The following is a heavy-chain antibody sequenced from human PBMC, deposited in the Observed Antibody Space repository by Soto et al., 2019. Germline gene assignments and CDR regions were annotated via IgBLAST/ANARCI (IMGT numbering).Heavy chain of an antibody. D-gene: IGHD3-9*01. J-gene: IGHJ4*02. CDR3: ARDPLHYDILTGYSPTYFDF. CDR1: GFTFSDYG. Sequence: PGGSLRLSCAASGFTFSDYGMHWVRQAPGKGLEWVAVIWYDGINKYYADSVKGRFTISRDNSKNTLYLQMNSLRAEDTAVYYCARDPLHYDILTGYSPTYFDFWGKGTLVNVSS. V-gene: IGHV3-33*01. CDR2: IWYDGINK.